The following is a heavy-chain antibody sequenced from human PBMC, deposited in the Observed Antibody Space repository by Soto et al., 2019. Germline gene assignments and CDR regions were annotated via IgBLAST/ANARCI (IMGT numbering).Heavy chain of an antibody. D-gene: IGHD3-10*01. CDR1: GYTFTTYD. J-gene: IGHJ4*02. Sequence: QVQLVQSGAEVRKPGASVKVSCKASGYTFTTYDINWVRQATGQGLEWMGWVNPNSGNTGYAQKFQDRVSMTRNTFITAAYMELSGLRAEETAVDYCKGGTRGAEYWGQGTLVTVSS. CDR2: VNPNSGNT. V-gene: IGHV1-8*01. CDR3: KGGTRGAEY.